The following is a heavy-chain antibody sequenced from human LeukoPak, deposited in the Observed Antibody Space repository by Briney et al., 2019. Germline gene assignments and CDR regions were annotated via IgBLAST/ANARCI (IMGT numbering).Heavy chain of an antibody. J-gene: IGHJ3*02. CDR1: GGSFSGYY. CDR2: INHGGTT. CDR3: ARRVAAVWGRTPFDI. D-gene: IGHD3-16*01. V-gene: IGHV4-34*01. Sequence: PSETLSLTCAFYGGSFSGYYWTWIRQPPGKGLEWIGEINHGGTTNYNPSLKSRVTISEDTSKNHFFLNLNCVTGADTGVYYCARRVAAVWGRTPFDIWGQGKMVSVSS.